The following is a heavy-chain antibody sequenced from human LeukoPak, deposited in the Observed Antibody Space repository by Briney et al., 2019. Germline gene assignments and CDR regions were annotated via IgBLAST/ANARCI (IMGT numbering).Heavy chain of an antibody. D-gene: IGHD6-19*01. Sequence: SQTLSLTCTVSGGSISSGDYYWSWIRQPPGKGLEWIGYIYYSGSTYYNPSLKSRVTISVDKSKNQFSLKLSSVTAADTAVYYCARHRSSGGILDAFDIWGQGTMVTVSS. V-gene: IGHV4-30-4*01. CDR1: GGSISSGDYY. CDR3: ARHRSSGGILDAFDI. J-gene: IGHJ3*02. CDR2: IYYSGST.